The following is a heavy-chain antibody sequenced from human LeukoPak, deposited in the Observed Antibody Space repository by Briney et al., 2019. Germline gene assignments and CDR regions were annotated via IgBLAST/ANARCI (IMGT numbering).Heavy chain of an antibody. D-gene: IGHD2-21*01. CDR2: IYPGDSDT. V-gene: IGHV5-51*01. J-gene: IGHJ6*02. CDR1: GYYFPTFW. Sequence: GESLRISCKASGYYFPTFWIGWVRQMPGKGLEWMGIIYPGDSDTRYSPSFQGQVTISADKSISTAYLQWSSLKASDTAMYYCARQHSPFYYYYGMDVWGQGTTVTVSS. CDR3: ARQHSPFYYYYGMDV.